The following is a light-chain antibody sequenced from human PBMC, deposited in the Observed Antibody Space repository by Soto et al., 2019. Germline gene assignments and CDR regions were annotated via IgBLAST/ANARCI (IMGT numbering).Light chain of an antibody. J-gene: IGKJ1*01. CDR2: AAS. V-gene: IGKV3-20*01. Sequence: EIVFTQSPCTLSLSPGERASLSCRASQSVSSNYLAWYQQKAGQAPRLLIYAASIRATGIADRFSGSGSGTDFSLTISRLEPEDSAVYYCQQYGSSGTFGQGTKVDIK. CDR1: QSVSSNY. CDR3: QQYGSSGT.